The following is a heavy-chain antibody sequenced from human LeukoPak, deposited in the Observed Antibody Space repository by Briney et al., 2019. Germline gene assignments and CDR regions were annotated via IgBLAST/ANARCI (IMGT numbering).Heavy chain of an antibody. Sequence: GGSLRLSCAASGFTFSSYAMSWVRQAPGKGLEWVGRIKSKTDGGTTEYGAPVKGRFTISRDDSKNTLYVQMNSLKTEDTAVYYCTTEGSSAWYDYWGQGTLVTVSS. V-gene: IGHV3-15*01. CDR3: TTEGSSAWYDY. CDR1: GFTFSSYA. J-gene: IGHJ4*02. D-gene: IGHD6-19*01. CDR2: IKSKTDGGTT.